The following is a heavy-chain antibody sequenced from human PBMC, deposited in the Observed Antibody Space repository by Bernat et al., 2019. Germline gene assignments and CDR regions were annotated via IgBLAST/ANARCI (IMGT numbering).Heavy chain of an antibody. CDR3: ARVWFGELSVDY. CDR1: GFTFSSYA. CDR2: ISYDGSNK. D-gene: IGHD3-10*01. V-gene: IGHV3-30-3*01. J-gene: IGHJ4*02. Sequence: QVQLVESGGGVVQPGRSLRLSCAASGFTFSSYAMHWVRQALGKGLEWVAVISYDGSNKYYADSVKGRFTISRDNSKNTLYLQMNSLRAEDTAVYYCARVWFGELSVDYWGRGTLVTVSS.